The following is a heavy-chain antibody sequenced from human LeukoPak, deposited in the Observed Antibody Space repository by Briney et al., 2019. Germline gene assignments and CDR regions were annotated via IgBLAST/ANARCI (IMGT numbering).Heavy chain of an antibody. CDR2: TGTSGDT. V-gene: IGHV3-13*04. CDR3: ARGLPGGLDP. D-gene: IGHD4-11*01. J-gene: IGHJ5*02. CDR1: GFTFSTYD. Sequence: GGSLRLSCAASGFTFSTYDMHWVRQATGKGLEWVSSTGTSGDTYYLGSVKGRFTISRENAKSSLYLQMNSLRAGDTAVYYCARGLPGGLDPWGQGTLVTVSS.